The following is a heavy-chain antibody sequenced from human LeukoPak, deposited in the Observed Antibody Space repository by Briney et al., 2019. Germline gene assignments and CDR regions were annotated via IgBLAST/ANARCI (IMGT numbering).Heavy chain of an antibody. V-gene: IGHV4-38-2*02. CDR2: IYHSGST. D-gene: IGHD1-26*01. CDR3: ARVDSGSFLGDWFDP. J-gene: IGHJ5*02. CDR1: GYSISSGYY. Sequence: PSETLSLTCTVSGYSISSGYYWGWVRQPPGKGLEWIGSIYHSGSTYYHPSLKSRLTMSVDTSKNKFSLKLRSVTAADTAVYYCARVDSGSFLGDWFDPWGQGTLVTVSS.